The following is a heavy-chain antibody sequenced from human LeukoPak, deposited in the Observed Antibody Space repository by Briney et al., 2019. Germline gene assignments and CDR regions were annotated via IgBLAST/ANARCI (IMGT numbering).Heavy chain of an antibody. CDR2: INHSGST. CDR3: ARDQPSSTIFGVVIIPSSRFDP. J-gene: IGHJ5*02. Sequence: SETLSLTCAVYGGSFSGYYWSWIRQPPGKGLEWIGEINHSGSTNYNPSLKSRVTISVDTSKNQFSLKLSSVTAADTAVYYCARDQPSSTIFGVVIIPSSRFDPWGQGTLVTVSS. D-gene: IGHD3-3*01. V-gene: IGHV4-34*01. CDR1: GGSFSGYY.